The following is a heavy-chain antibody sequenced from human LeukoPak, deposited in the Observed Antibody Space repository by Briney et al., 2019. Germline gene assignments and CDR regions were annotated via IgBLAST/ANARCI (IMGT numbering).Heavy chain of an antibody. CDR1: GFTFSIYS. CDR2: ISSSSRSYI. J-gene: IGHJ4*02. CDR3: AREWVGSGKDY. D-gene: IGHD1-26*01. Sequence: PGRSLRHSCAASGFTFSIYSISWVRQAPGGGLGWVSSISSSSRSYIYYAASWEGRFAISRDKAKNSLCLQVNSLSAEDTAVYYCAREWVGSGKDYWGQGTLVTVSS. V-gene: IGHV3-21*01.